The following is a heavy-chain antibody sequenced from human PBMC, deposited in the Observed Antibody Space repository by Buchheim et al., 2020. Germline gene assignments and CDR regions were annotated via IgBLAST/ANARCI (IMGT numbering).Heavy chain of an antibody. CDR3: ARDYDSDKSGVVYYFDY. J-gene: IGHJ4*02. V-gene: IGHV2-70*15. CDR1: GFSLSTSGMC. D-gene: IGHD3-22*01. CDR2: IDWDDDK. Sequence: QVTLRESGPALVKPTQTLTLTCTFSGFSLSTSGMCVSWIRQPPGKALEWLARIDWDDDKYYSTSLKTRLTISKDTSKNQVGLTMTNMDPVDTATYYCARDYDSDKSGVVYYFDYWGQGTL.